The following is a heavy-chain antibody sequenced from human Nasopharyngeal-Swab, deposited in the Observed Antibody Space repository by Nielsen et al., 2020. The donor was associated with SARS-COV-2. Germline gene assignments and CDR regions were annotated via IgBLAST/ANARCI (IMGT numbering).Heavy chain of an antibody. V-gene: IGHV3-73*01. CDR2: VRSKGNNYAT. CDR3: TRCGGGCYSGRDY. J-gene: IGHJ4*02. D-gene: IGHD2-15*01. Sequence: GESLKISCAASGFTFSDSAIHWVRLASGKGLEWVGRVRSKGNNYATAYSASVKGRFIIFRDDPTNTAYLQMNSLKTEDTAMYYCTRCGGGCYSGRDYWGQGTLVTVSS. CDR1: GFTFSDSA.